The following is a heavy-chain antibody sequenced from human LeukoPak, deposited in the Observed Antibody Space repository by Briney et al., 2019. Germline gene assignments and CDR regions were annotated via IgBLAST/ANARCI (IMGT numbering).Heavy chain of an antibody. CDR1: GYTFNGYY. J-gene: IGHJ4*02. CDR2: INPNSGGT. CDR3: ARQASELGRFDY. Sequence: ASVKVSCKASGYTFNGYYMHWVRQAPGQGLEWMGWINPNSGGTNYAQKFQGRVTMTRDTSISTAYMELSRLRSDDTAVYYCARQASELGRFDYWGQGTLVTVSS. D-gene: IGHD7-27*01. V-gene: IGHV1-2*02.